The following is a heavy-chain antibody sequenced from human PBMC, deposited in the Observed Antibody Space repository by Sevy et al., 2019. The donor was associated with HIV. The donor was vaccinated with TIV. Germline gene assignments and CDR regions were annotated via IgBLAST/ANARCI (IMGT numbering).Heavy chain of an antibody. CDR1: GYTLTELS. V-gene: IGHV1-24*01. D-gene: IGHD1-20*01. CDR3: ATGEGNIWNFDY. CDR2: FDQEDGEI. Sequence: ASVKVSCKVSGYTLTELSMHWVRQSPGRGLEWVGGFDQEDGEIVYAQKFQGRVTMTEDTSTHTAYMDLSSLRSEDTAVYYCATGEGNIWNFDYRGQGTVVTVSS. J-gene: IGHJ4*02.